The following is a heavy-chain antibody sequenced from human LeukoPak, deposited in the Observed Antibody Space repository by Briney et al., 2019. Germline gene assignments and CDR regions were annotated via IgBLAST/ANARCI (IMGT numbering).Heavy chain of an antibody. CDR3: AMGSSGYLGAFDI. Sequence: GESLQISCEGSGSIFTSYWIGGGRQMPGKGLEWMGIIYPGDSDTRDSPSFQGQVTISANKSISTAYLQWSSLKASDTAMYYCAMGSSGYLGAFDIWGQGTMVTVSS. D-gene: IGHD3-22*01. CDR2: IYPGDSDT. J-gene: IGHJ3*02. V-gene: IGHV5-51*01. CDR1: GSIFTSYW.